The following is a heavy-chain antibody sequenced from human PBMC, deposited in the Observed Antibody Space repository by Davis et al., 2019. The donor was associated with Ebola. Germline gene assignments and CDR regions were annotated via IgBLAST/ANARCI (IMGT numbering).Heavy chain of an antibody. J-gene: IGHJ4*02. CDR1: GFTFSDYY. CDR2: ISSRAESA. V-gene: IGHV3-11*04. CDR3: ATGQVRGEFDY. Sequence: GESLKISCAASGFTFSDYYMNWIRQAPGKGLECISYISSRAESAYYADSVRGRFSISRDNAKNSLYLQMNSLRVEDTAVYYCATGQVRGEFDYWGQGMLVTVSS. D-gene: IGHD3-10*01.